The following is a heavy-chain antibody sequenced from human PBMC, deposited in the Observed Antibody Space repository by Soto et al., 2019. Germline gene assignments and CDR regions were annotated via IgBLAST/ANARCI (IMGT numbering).Heavy chain of an antibody. J-gene: IGHJ6*02. Sequence: PSQTLSLTCAISGDSASTNTAAWYWIRQSPSRGVEWRGRTYYRSKWYNDYAVSVKSRITMKSDTSTNQGCLQLNPVTHEDTGVYYCAREYPIDSVGYYYYAMDVWGQGPPVTVSS. D-gene: IGHD2-15*01. CDR2: TYYRSKWYN. CDR1: GDSASTNTAA. CDR3: AREYPIDSVGYYYYAMDV. V-gene: IGHV6-1*01.